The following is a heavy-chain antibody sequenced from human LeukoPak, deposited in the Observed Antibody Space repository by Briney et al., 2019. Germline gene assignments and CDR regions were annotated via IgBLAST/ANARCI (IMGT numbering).Heavy chain of an antibody. CDR2: INHSGST. CDR3: ARQTYDSSGYCFDY. V-gene: IGHV4-34*01. J-gene: IGHJ4*02. D-gene: IGHD3-22*01. Sequence: SETLSLTCAVYGGSFSGYYWSWIRQPPGKGLEWIGEINHSGSTNYNPSLKSRVTISVDTSKNQFSLKLSSVTAADTAVYYCARQTYDSSGYCFDYWGQGTLVTVSS. CDR1: GGSFSGYY.